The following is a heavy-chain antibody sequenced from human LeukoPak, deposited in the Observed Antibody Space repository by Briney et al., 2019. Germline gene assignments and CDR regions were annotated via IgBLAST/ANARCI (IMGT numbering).Heavy chain of an antibody. V-gene: IGHV3-30*18. CDR1: GFTFSSYG. CDR2: ISYDGRNK. CDR3: AKPPPNCSSTSCYSDF. D-gene: IGHD2-2*02. J-gene: IGHJ4*02. Sequence: GGSLRLSCATSGFTFSSYGMHWVRQAPGKGLEWVAIISYDGRNKFYADSVKGRFTISRDNSKNTLYPQMNSLRPEDTAVYYCAKPPPNCSSTSCYSDFWGQGTLVTVSS.